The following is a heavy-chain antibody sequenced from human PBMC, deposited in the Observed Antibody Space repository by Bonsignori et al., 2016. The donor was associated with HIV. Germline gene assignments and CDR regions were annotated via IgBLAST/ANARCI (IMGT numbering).Heavy chain of an antibody. CDR2: ISSSSSTI. D-gene: IGHD6-13*01. Sequence: VRQAPGKGLEWVSYISSSSSTIYYADSVKGRFTISRDNAKNSLYLQMNSLRDEDTAVYYCARYFLVAAAGTPDLDYWGQGTLVTVSS. J-gene: IGHJ4*02. CDR3: ARYFLVAAAGTPDLDY. V-gene: IGHV3-48*02.